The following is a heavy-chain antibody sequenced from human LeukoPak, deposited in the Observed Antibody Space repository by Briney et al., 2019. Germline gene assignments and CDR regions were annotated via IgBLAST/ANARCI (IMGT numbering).Heavy chain of an antibody. J-gene: IGHJ4*02. Sequence: PGGSLRLSCAASGFTFSSYATTWVRQAPGKGLEWVSAISGSGGRTYYADSVKGRFTISRDNSKNTLYLQMNSLRAEDTAVYYCAKASGSGTYYKSPFDYWGQGTLVTVSS. CDR3: AKASGSGTYYKSPFDY. D-gene: IGHD3-10*01. CDR1: GFTFSSYA. CDR2: ISGSGGRT. V-gene: IGHV3-23*01.